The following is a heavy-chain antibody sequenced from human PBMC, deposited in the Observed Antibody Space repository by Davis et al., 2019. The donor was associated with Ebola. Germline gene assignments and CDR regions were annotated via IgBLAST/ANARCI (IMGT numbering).Heavy chain of an antibody. J-gene: IGHJ4*02. V-gene: IGHV3-20*04. D-gene: IGHD4-17*01. CDR2: INWNGGST. Sequence: GGSLRLSCVVSGFTLDEYGMSWVRHVPGKGLEWVSGINWNGGSTDYADSVKGRFTISRDSAKNSLFLQMNSLRAEDTALYYCARDLGEYGSLAHWGQGTLVSVSS. CDR1: GFTLDEYG. CDR3: ARDLGEYGSLAH.